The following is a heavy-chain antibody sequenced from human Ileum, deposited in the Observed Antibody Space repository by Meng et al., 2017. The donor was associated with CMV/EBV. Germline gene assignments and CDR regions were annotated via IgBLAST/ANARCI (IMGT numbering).Heavy chain of an antibody. CDR2: FDPEDGET. J-gene: IGHJ4*02. Sequence: ASVKVSCKVSGYTLTELSRHWVRQAPGKGLEWMGGFDPEDGETIYAQKFQGRVTMTRDTSISTAYMELSRLRSDDTAVYYCARDLEGSNGWSQGYWGQGTLVTVSS. D-gene: IGHD6-19*01. CDR1: GYTLTELS. V-gene: IGHV1-24*01. CDR3: ARDLEGSNGWSQGY.